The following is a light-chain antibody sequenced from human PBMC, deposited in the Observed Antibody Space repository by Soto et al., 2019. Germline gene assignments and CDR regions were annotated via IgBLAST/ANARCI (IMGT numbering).Light chain of an antibody. Sequence: EIVLTQSPATLSVSPGERATLSWRASQSVRSDLVWYQQKPGQPPRILIYGASTRATGVPARFSGSESGTDFTLTISRLEPEDFPVYYCQQYGTSPWAFGQGTKVDIK. V-gene: IGKV3-15*01. J-gene: IGKJ1*01. CDR1: QSVRSD. CDR2: GAS. CDR3: QQYGTSPWA.